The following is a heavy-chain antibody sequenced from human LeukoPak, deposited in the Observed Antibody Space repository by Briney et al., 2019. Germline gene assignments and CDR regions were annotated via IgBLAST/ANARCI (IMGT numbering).Heavy chain of an antibody. D-gene: IGHD3-22*01. CDR3: ARVLSGSWDWFDP. J-gene: IGHJ5*02. CDR1: GFTFSSYS. V-gene: IGHV3-21*01. CDR2: ISSSSSYI. Sequence: GGSLRLSCAASGFTFSSYSMNWVRQAPGKGLEGVSSISSSSSYIYYADSVKGRFTISRDNAKNSLYLQMNSLRAEDTAVYYCARVLSGSWDWFDPWGQGTLVTVSS.